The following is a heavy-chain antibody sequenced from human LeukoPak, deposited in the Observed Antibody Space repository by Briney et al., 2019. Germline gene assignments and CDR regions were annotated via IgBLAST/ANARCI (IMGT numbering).Heavy chain of an antibody. D-gene: IGHD2-2*02. CDR2: INPSGGST. CDR3: ASVGQDCSSTSCYRLRAIYYYYYGMDV. V-gene: IGHV1-46*01. J-gene: IGHJ6*02. CDR1: GYTFTSYY. Sequence: ASVKVSCKASGYTFTSYYMHWVRQAPGQGLEWMGIINPSGGSTSYAQKFQGRVTMTRDTSTSTVYMELSRLRSDDTAVYYCASVGQDCSSTSCYRLRAIYYYYYGMDVWGQGTTVTVSS.